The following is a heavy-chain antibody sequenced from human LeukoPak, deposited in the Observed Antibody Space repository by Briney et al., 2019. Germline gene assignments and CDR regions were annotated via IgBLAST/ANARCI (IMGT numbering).Heavy chain of an antibody. CDR3: ANRWYYFDY. D-gene: IGHD4-23*01. V-gene: IGHV3-23*01. CDR2: VTGSGTST. J-gene: IGHJ4*02. Sequence: GGSLRLSCAASGFTFSNYAMTWVRQAPGKGLEWVSTVTGSGTSTSYADSVKGRFTISRDNSKNTLYLQMNSLRVEDTAVYYCANRWYYFDYWGQGTLVTVSS. CDR1: GFTFSNYA.